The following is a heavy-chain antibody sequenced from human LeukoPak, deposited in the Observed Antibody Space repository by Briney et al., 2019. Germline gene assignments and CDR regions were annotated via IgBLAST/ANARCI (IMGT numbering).Heavy chain of an antibody. CDR2: IYYSGST. CDR3: ARDRGYCSGGSCYVRGWSDP. V-gene: IGHV4-59*01. CDR1: GGSISSYY. Sequence: SETLSLTCTVSGGSISSYYWSWIRQPPGKGLEWIGYIYYSGSTNYNPSLKSRVTISVDTSKNQFSLKLSSVTAADTAVYYCARDRGYCSGGSCYVRGWSDPWGQGTLVTVSS. D-gene: IGHD2-15*01. J-gene: IGHJ5*02.